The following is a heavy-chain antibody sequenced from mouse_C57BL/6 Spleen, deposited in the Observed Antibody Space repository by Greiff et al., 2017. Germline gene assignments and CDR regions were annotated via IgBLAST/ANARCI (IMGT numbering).Heavy chain of an antibody. D-gene: IGHD1-1*01. CDR1: GYAFSSSW. CDR2: IYPRSGNT. CDR3: ARGVITTYAMDY. J-gene: IGHJ4*01. V-gene: IGHV1-81*01. Sequence: VQLVESGPELVKPGASVKISCKASGYAFSSSWMNWVKQRTGQGLEWIGEIYPRSGNTYYNEKFKGKATLTADKSSSTAYMELRSLTSEDSAVYFCARGVITTYAMDYWGQGTSVTVSS.